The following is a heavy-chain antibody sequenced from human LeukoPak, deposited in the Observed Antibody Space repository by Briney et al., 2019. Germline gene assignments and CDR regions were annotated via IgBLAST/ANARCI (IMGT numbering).Heavy chain of an antibody. CDR3: EKNKTRGPGDY. Sequence: QPGGSLRLSCAASGFTFDDYAMHWVRQTPGKGLECVSLISEDGGDTWYADSVKGRFTISRDNSKNSLYLQMNSLRAEDTAFYYCEKNKTRGPGDYWGQGTLVPVSS. V-gene: IGHV3-43*02. D-gene: IGHD1-14*01. CDR2: ISEDGGDT. J-gene: IGHJ4*02. CDR1: GFTFDDYA.